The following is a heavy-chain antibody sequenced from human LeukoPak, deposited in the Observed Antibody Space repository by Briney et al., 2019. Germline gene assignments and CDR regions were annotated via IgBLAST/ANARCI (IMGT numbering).Heavy chain of an antibody. D-gene: IGHD6-19*01. J-gene: IGHJ4*02. CDR1: GFTLSSYG. CDR3: AKEAPMGDSSGWYGY. V-gene: IGHV3-30*18. Sequence: GRSLRLSCAASGFTLSSYGMHWVRQAPGKGLEWVAVISYDGSNKYYADSVKGRFTISRDNSKNTLYLQMNSLRAEDTAVYYCAKEAPMGDSSGWYGYWGQGTLVTVSS. CDR2: ISYDGSNK.